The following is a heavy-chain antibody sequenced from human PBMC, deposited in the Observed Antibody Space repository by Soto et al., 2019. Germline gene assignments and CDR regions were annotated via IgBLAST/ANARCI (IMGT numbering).Heavy chain of an antibody. CDR1: GGSFSGYY. V-gene: IGHV4-34*01. J-gene: IGHJ4*02. D-gene: IGHD5-18*01. CDR3: ARVARWIQLWTIDY. Sequence: KASETLSLTCAVYGGSFSGYYWSWIRQPPGKGLEWIGEINHSGSTNYNPSLKSRVTISVDTSKNQFSLKLSSVTAADTAVYYCARVARWIQLWTIDYWGQGTLVTVSS. CDR2: INHSGST.